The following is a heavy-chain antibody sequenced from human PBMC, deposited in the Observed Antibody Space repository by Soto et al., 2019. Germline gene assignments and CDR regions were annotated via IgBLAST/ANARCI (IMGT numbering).Heavy chain of an antibody. J-gene: IGHJ3*02. CDR3: ARGTSLTILEAFDI. CDR1: GFTFSDYY. Sequence: DVQLVESGGGLVQPGGSLRLSCIASGFTFSDYYLDWVRQAPGKGLEWVGRTRNKANDYTTEYAASVKGRFIISRDDSKNSLYLQMDSLKIEDTAVYYCARGTSLTILEAFDIWGQGTMVTVSS. D-gene: IGHD2-2*01. CDR2: TRNKANDYTT. V-gene: IGHV3-72*01.